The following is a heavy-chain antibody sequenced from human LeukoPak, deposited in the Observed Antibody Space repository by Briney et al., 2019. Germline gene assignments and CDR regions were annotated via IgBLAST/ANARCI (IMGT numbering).Heavy chain of an antibody. D-gene: IGHD5-18*01. J-gene: IGHJ6*02. Sequence: GGSLRLSCAASGFTFTTYWMHWVRQAPGNGLVWVSHLNSDGSITSYADSVKGRFTISRDNAKNTLYLQMNSLRAEDTAVYYCARDAVDTANAVWGQGTTVTVSS. CDR1: GFTFTTYW. CDR2: LNSDGSIT. V-gene: IGHV3-74*01. CDR3: ARDAVDTANAV.